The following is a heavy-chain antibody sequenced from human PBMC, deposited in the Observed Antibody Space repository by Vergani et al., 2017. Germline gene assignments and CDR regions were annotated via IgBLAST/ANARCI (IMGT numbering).Heavy chain of an antibody. V-gene: IGHV3-15*01. CDR1: GFTFSNAW. CDR3: TTGQWLVRVDY. J-gene: IGHJ4*02. D-gene: IGHD6-19*01. CDR2: IKSKTDGGTT. Sequence: EVQLVESGGGLVKPGGSLRLSCAASGFTFSNAWMSWVRQAPGKGLEWVGRIKSKTDGGTTDYAEPVKGRFTIARDDSKNTLYLQMNSLKTEDTAVYYCTTGQWLVRVDYWGQGTLVTVSS.